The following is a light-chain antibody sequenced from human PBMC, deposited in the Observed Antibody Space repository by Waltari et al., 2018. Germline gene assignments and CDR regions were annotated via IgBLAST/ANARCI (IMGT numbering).Light chain of an antibody. J-gene: IGLJ2*01. CDR3: ASWDDDLSGVV. V-gene: IGLV1-36*01. CDR2: YDD. CDR1: RSNIGNNA. Sequence: QSVLTQPPSVSEAPRQRVTISCSGIRSNIGNNAVIWYQQFPGRAPKLLIYYDDLLPSGVSDRFSGSKSGTSASLAISGLQSEDEAYYYCASWDDDLSGVVFGGGTKLTVL.